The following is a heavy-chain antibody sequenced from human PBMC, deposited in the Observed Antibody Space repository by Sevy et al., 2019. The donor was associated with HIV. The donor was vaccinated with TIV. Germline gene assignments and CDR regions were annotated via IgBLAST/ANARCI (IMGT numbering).Heavy chain of an antibody. CDR3: ARDCSSTSCLWGMDV. CDR2: IKKDGSEK. V-gene: IGHV3-7*03. CDR1: GFTFSNYW. J-gene: IGHJ6*02. D-gene: IGHD2-2*01. Sequence: GGSLRLSCAASGFTFSNYWMSWVRQAPGKGLECVANIKKDGSEKYYGDSVKGRFTISRDNAKNSLYLQMKSLRAEDTAVYYCARDCSSTSCLWGMDVWGQGTTVTVSS.